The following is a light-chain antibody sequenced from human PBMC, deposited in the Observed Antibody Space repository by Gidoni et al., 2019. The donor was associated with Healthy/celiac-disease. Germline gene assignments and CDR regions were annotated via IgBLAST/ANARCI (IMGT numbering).Light chain of an antibody. CDR3: QQYNSYPST. Sequence: DIQMTQSPSTLSASAGDRVTITCRASQSISSWLAWYQQKPGKAPKLLIYKASSLESGVPSRFSGSGSGTEFTLTISSLQPVDFATYYCQQYNSYPSTFGPGTKVDIK. J-gene: IGKJ3*01. CDR1: QSISSW. V-gene: IGKV1-5*03. CDR2: KAS.